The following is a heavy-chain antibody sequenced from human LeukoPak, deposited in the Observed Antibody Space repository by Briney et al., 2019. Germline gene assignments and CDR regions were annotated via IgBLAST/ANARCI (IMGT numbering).Heavy chain of an antibody. CDR3: ARDGYYDYVWGSYRTNWFDP. J-gene: IGHJ5*02. D-gene: IGHD3-16*02. Sequence: ASVKVSCKASGGTFSSYAISWVRQAPGQGLEWMGGIIPIFGTANYAQKFQGRVTITTDESTSTAYMELSSLRSEDTAVYYCARDGYYDYVWGSYRTNWFDPWGQGTLVTVPS. CDR1: GGTFSSYA. V-gene: IGHV1-69*05. CDR2: IIPIFGTA.